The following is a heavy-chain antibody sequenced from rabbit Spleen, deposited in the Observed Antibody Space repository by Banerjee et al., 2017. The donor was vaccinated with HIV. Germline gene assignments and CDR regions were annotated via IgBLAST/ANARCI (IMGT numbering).Heavy chain of an antibody. J-gene: IGHJ4*01. Sequence: QDQLEESGGGLVKPEGSLTLTCKASGVSFSDTDVMCWVRQAPGTGLEWMACINTATSNRVDAKSLTRRLITSRTTRPNTVTLQMTRVTAADTATYFCARDLPGVMGWNFNLWGPGTLVTVS. D-gene: IGHD6-1*01. CDR1: GVSFSDTDV. V-gene: IGHV1S47*01. CDR3: ARDLPGVMGWNFNL. CDR2: INTATSNR.